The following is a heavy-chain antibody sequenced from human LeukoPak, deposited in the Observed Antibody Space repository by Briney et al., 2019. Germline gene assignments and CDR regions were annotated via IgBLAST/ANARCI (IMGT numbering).Heavy chain of an antibody. D-gene: IGHD4-17*01. Sequence: SSETLSLTCSVSGGSISSLYWSWIRQPPGKGLEWIGYIYYTGSTNYNPSLKSRVTMSVDMSKNQFSLRLSSVTAADTAVYYCARAADQLNYGDYVDYWGQGTLVTVSS. J-gene: IGHJ4*02. CDR1: GGSISSLY. V-gene: IGHV4-59*08. CDR3: ARAADQLNYGDYVDY. CDR2: IYYTGST.